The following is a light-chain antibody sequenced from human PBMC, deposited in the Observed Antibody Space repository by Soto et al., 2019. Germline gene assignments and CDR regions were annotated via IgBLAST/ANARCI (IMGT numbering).Light chain of an antibody. CDR3: QQYDSTPPT. CDR1: QSVSSSF. Sequence: DIVLTQSPGTLSLSPGERATLSCRASQSVSSSFLAWYQQKPGQAPRLLISAASSRTTGIPDRFSGSGSGTDFTLTISRLEPEDSAVYYCQQYDSTPPTFGPGTKVD. V-gene: IGKV3-20*01. J-gene: IGKJ3*01. CDR2: AAS.